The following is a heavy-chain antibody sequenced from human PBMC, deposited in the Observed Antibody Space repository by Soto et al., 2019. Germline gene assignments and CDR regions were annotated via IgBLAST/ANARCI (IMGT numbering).Heavy chain of an antibody. D-gene: IGHD1-26*01. J-gene: IGHJ4*02. CDR2: ISSNSVTI. Sequence: GGSLRLSCGASGFIFSKYSMNWVRQAPGKGLEWLSYISSNSVTIYYADSVRGRFTIFRDNAKNSLYLQMNSLRDEDTAVYYCAREDILGTRSFDYWGQGALVTVSS. CDR3: AREDILGTRSFDY. CDR1: GFIFSKYS. V-gene: IGHV3-48*02.